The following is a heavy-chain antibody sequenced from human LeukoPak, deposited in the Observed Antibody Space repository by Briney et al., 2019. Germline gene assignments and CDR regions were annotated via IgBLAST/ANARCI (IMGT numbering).Heavy chain of an antibody. CDR1: GGSISSGSYY. D-gene: IGHD3-16*02. CDR2: IYISGST. Sequence: SQTLSLTCTVSGGSISSGSYYWSWIRQPAGKGLEWIGRIYISGSTNYNPSLKCRVTISVDTSKNQFSLKLSSVTAADTAVYYCASRYYDYVWGSYRSPFDYWGQGTLVTVSS. J-gene: IGHJ4*02. CDR3: ASRYYDYVWGSYRSPFDY. V-gene: IGHV4-61*02.